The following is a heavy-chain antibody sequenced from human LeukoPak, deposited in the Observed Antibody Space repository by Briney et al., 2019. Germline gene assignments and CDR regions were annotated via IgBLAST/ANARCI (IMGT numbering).Heavy chain of an antibody. Sequence: SETLSLTCAVYGGSFSGYYWSWIRQPPGKGLEWIGEINHSGSTNYNPSLKSRVTISVDTSKNQFSLKLSSVTAADTAVYYCARGGGWRRHYYDSSGYSQENWFDPWGREPWSPSPQ. D-gene: IGHD3-22*01. V-gene: IGHV4-34*01. J-gene: IGHJ5*02. CDR3: ARGGGWRRHYYDSSGYSQENWFDP. CDR2: INHSGST. CDR1: GGSFSGYY.